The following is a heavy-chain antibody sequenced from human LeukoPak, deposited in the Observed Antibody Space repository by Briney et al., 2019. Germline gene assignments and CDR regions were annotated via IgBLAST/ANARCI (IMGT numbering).Heavy chain of an antibody. CDR1: GFTFSSYW. CDR3: ARRLRYYYDSSGYDY. Sequence: GGSLRLSCAASGFTFSSYWMSWVRQAPGKGLEWVANIKQDGSEKYYVDSVKGRFTISRDNAKNTLYLQMNSLRAEDTAVYYCARRLRYYYDSSGYDYWGQGTLVTVSS. D-gene: IGHD3-22*01. J-gene: IGHJ4*02. V-gene: IGHV3-7*03. CDR2: IKQDGSEK.